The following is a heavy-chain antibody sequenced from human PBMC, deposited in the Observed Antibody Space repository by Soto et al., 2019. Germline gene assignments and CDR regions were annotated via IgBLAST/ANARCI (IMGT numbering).Heavy chain of an antibody. Sequence: ASVKVSCKVSGYTLTELSMHWVRQAPGKGLEWMGGFDPEDGETIYAQKFQGRVTMTEDTSTDTAYMELSSLRSEDTAVYYCATSRTIHSTSWNYYYYYGMDVWGQGTTVTVSS. CDR3: ATSRTIHSTSWNYYYYYGMDV. CDR2: FDPEDGET. J-gene: IGHJ6*02. CDR1: GYTLTELS. V-gene: IGHV1-24*01. D-gene: IGHD2-8*01.